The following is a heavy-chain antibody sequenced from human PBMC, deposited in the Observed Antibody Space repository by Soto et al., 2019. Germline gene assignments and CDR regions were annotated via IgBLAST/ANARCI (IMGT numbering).Heavy chain of an antibody. Sequence: PGGSLRLSCAASGFTFSSYGMHWVRQAPGKGLEWVAAISYDGSNKYYADSVKGRFTISRDNSKHTLYLQMNSLRAEDTAVYYCAKDLIRGVRLAQHCYYYGMDVWGQGTTVTVSS. CDR2: ISYDGSNK. CDR1: GFTFSSYG. J-gene: IGHJ6*02. V-gene: IGHV3-30*18. CDR3: AKDLIRGVRLAQHCYYYGMDV. D-gene: IGHD3-10*01.